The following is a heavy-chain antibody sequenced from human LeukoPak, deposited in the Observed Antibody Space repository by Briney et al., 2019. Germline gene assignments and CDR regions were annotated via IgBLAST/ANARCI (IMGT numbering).Heavy chain of an antibody. CDR1: GFTFSSYE. J-gene: IGHJ6*04. Sequence: GSLRLFCGASGFTFSSYEMNWVRQAPGKGLEWVSYISSSGSTIYYADSVKGRFTISRDNAKNSLYLQMNSLRAEDTAVYYCAELGITMIGGVWGKGTTATVSS. CDR3: AELGITMIGGV. D-gene: IGHD3-10*02. V-gene: IGHV3-48*03. CDR2: ISSSGSTI.